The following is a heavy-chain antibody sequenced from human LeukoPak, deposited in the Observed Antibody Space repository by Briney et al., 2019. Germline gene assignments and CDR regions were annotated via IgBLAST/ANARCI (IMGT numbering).Heavy chain of an antibody. CDR2: INPSGGST. D-gene: IGHD4-17*01. Sequence: EASVKVSCKASGYTFTSYYMHWVRQAPGQGLEWMGIINPSGGSTSYAQKFQGRVTMTRDTSTSTVYMELSSLRSEDTAVYYCVRGTLYGDLRGPFQHWGQGTLVTVSS. CDR1: GYTFTSYY. V-gene: IGHV1-46*01. CDR3: VRGTLYGDLRGPFQH. J-gene: IGHJ1*01.